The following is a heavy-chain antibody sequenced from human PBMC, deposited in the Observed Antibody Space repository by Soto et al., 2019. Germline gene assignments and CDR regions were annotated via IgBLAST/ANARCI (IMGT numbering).Heavy chain of an antibody. J-gene: IGHJ6*02. Sequence: EVQLVESGGGLVQPGGSLRLSCAAXXXXXXXXXMXXXRXAXXXGXXXXSRISTDESSTSYAASVKGRFTISRDNAKNTLYLQMNSLRAEDTAVYYCAREYXXRGXXXYYXFGMDVWGQGTTVTVSS. CDR1: XXXXXXXX. CDR2: ISTDESST. D-gene: IGHD3-16*01. CDR3: AREYXXRGXXXYYXFGMDV. V-gene: IGHV3-74*01.